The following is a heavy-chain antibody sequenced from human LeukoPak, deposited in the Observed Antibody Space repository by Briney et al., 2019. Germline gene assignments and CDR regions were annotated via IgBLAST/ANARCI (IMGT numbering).Heavy chain of an antibody. Sequence: PGGSLRLSCAASGFTFSDYFMSWIRQAPGKGLEWVSAIGGSGGSTYYADSVKGRFTISRDNSKNTLYLQMNSLRAEDTAVYYCAKGWQYGSGSYYLGYWGQGTLVTVSS. V-gene: IGHV3-23*01. CDR3: AKGWQYGSGSYYLGY. D-gene: IGHD3-10*01. J-gene: IGHJ4*02. CDR2: IGGSGGST. CDR1: GFTFSDYF.